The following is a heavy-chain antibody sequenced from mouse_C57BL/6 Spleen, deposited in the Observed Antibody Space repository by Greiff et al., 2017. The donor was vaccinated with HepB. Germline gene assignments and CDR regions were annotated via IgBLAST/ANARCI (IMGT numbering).Heavy chain of an antibody. D-gene: IGHD1-1*01. CDR1: GYTFTDYN. CDR3: TRRITTVVAHWYFDV. V-gene: IGHV1-18*01. J-gene: IGHJ1*03. CDR2: INPNNGGT. Sequence: VQLQQSGPELVKPGASVKIPCKASGYTFTDYNMDWVKQSHGKSLEWIGDINPNNGGTSYNQKLKGKATLTVDKSSSTAYMEIRSLTSEDTAVYYCTRRITTVVAHWYFDVWGTGTTVTVSS.